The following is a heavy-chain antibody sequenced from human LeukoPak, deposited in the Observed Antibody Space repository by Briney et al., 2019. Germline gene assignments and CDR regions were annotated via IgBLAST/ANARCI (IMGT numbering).Heavy chain of an antibody. CDR3: ARDLVYDSSGNHYGMDV. Sequence: GGSLRLSCAASGFTFSSYGMHWVRQAPGKGLEWVAVISYDGSNNYYADSVKGRFTISRDNSKNTLYLQMNSLSTEDTAVYYCARDLVYDSSGNHYGMDVWGQGTTVTVSS. CDR1: GFTFSSYG. CDR2: ISYDGSNN. D-gene: IGHD3-22*01. J-gene: IGHJ6*02. V-gene: IGHV3-30*03.